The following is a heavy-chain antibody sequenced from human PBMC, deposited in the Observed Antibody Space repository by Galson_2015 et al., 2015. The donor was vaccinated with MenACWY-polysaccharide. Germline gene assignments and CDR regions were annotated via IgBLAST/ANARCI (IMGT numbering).Heavy chain of an antibody. J-gene: IGHJ6*02. V-gene: IGHV3-11*01. CDR2: ISKSGDSI. Sequence: SLRLSCAASGFSLGAWYMSWIRQAPGKGLEWLSYISKSGDSIYYGDSVKSRFAISRDNAQNSLSLQLNSLEVEDTAISYCARGRSGLDVSGPGTPVTVSS. CDR1: GFSLGAWY. CDR3: ARGRSGLDV.